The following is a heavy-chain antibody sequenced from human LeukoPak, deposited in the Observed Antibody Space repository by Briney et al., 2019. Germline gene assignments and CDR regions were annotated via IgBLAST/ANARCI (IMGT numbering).Heavy chain of an antibody. CDR3: ARAGIAVAGTFAY. V-gene: IGHV1-69*13. D-gene: IGHD6-19*01. CDR1: GGTFSSYA. Sequence: SAKVSCKASGGTFSSYAISWVRQAPGQGLEWMGGIIPIFGTANYAQKFQGRVTITADESTSTAYMELSSLRSEDTAVYYCARAGIAVAGTFAYWGQGTLVTVSS. CDR2: IIPIFGTA. J-gene: IGHJ4*02.